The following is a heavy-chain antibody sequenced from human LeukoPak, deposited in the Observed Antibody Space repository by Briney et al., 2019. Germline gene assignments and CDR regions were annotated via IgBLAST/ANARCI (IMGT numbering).Heavy chain of an antibody. CDR1: GYTFTSYG. CDR2: ISAYNGNT. Sequence: GASVKVSCKASGYTFTSYGISWVRQAPGQGLEWMGWISAYNGNTNYAQKLQGRVTMTTDTSTSTAYMELSSLRSEDTAVYYCARTPSGRSLNWFDPWGQGTLVTVSS. J-gene: IGHJ5*02. D-gene: IGHD5-12*01. V-gene: IGHV1-18*01. CDR3: ARTPSGRSLNWFDP.